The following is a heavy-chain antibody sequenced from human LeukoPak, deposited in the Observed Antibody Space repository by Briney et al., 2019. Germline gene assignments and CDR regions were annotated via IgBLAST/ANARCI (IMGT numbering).Heavy chain of an antibody. D-gene: IGHD3-9*01. V-gene: IGHV4-59*01. J-gene: IGHJ5*02. CDR1: GGSISSYY. CDR2: IYYSGST. CDR3: ARLTGYSSESWFDP. Sequence: SETLSLTCTASGGSISSYYWSWIRQPPGKGLEWIGYIYYSGSTNYNPSLKSRVTISVDTPKNQFSLKLSSVTAADTAVYYCARLTGYSSESWFDPWGQGTLVAVSS.